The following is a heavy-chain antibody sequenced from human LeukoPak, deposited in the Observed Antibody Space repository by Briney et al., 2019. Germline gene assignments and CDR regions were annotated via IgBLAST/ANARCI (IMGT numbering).Heavy chain of an antibody. D-gene: IGHD1-26*01. CDR1: GGSFSGYY. V-gene: IGHV4-34*01. CDR3: ARGKVVGATMYDY. Sequence: SETLSLTCAVYGGSFSGYYRSWIRQPPGKGLEWIGEINHSGSTNYNPSLKSRVTISVDTSKNQFSLKLSSVTAADTAVYYCARGKVVGATMYDYWGQGTLVTVSS. J-gene: IGHJ4*02. CDR2: INHSGST.